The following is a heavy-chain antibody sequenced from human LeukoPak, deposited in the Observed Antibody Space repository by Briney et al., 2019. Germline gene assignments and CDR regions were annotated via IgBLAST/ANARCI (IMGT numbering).Heavy chain of an antibody. V-gene: IGHV3-23*01. D-gene: IGHD6-13*01. CDR1: GFTFSSYA. CDR3: ARGPRILAAGSYYFDY. CDR2: ISGSGGST. J-gene: IGHJ4*02. Sequence: GGSLRLSCAASGFTFSSYAMSWVRQAPGKGLEWVSAISGSGGSTYYADSVKGRFTISRDNAKNSVYLEMNTLRAEDTAVYYCARGPRILAAGSYYFDYWGQGSLVTVSS.